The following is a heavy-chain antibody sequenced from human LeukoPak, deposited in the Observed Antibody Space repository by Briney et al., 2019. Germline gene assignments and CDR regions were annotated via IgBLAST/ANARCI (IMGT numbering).Heavy chain of an antibody. J-gene: IGHJ5*02. CDR1: GYSFTNNW. Sequence: GEALNISWTGSGYSFTNNWIGWVRQIPGKVLAWMGITYPGDSNTRYSLFFQGQVTISTHTSISSAYLQWSSLKASDTAMYYCVRSPACSSGTCYPNWFDPWGHGTLVTAAS. V-gene: IGHV5-51*01. CDR2: TYPGDSNT. D-gene: IGHD2-15*01. CDR3: VRSPACSSGTCYPNWFDP.